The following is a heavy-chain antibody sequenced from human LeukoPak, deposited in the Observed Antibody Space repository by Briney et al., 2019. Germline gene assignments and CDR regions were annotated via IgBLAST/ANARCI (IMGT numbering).Heavy chain of an antibody. D-gene: IGHD3-22*01. Sequence: ASVKVSCKASGYTFTSYGISWVQQAPGQGLEWMGWISAYNGNTNYAQKLQGRVTMTTDTSTSTAYMELRSLRSDDTAVYYCARDIASGGYYSIPFDYWGQGTLVTVSS. CDR2: ISAYNGNT. CDR3: ARDIASGGYYSIPFDY. V-gene: IGHV1-18*01. CDR1: GYTFTSYG. J-gene: IGHJ4*02.